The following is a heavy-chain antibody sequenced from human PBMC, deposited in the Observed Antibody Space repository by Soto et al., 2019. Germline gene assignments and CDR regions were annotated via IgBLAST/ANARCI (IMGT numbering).Heavy chain of an antibody. CDR3: AKSWYYYDSSPLHX. J-gene: IGHJ5*02. V-gene: IGHV3-43D*04. CDR2: TNSDGTDS. D-gene: IGHD3-22*01. CDR1: GFDFEDYA. Sequence: GGSLRLSCAAAGFDFEDYAMHWVRQVPGKGLEWVSLTNSDGTDSYYMDSVKGRFTISRDNSKSTLYLQMDRLRPEDTALYFCAKSWYYYDSSPLHXWGQGTLVTVSX.